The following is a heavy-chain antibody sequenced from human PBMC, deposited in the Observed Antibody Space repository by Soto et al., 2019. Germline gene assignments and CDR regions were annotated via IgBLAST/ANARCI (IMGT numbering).Heavy chain of an antibody. V-gene: IGHV4-59*01. D-gene: IGHD3-22*01. CDR3: AGSSGYYVYYY. Sequence: SETLSLTCTVSGGSISSYYWSWIRQPPGKGLEWIGYIYYSGSTNYNPSLKSRVTISVDTSKNQFSLKLSSVTAADTAVYYCAGSSGYYVYYYWGQGTLVTVCS. CDR2: IYYSGST. J-gene: IGHJ4*02. CDR1: GGSISSYY.